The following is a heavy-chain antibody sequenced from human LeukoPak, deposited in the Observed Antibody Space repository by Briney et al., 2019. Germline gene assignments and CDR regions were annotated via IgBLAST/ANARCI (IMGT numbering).Heavy chain of an antibody. CDR1: GFIFSSSW. CDR3: AKEKRQYQLLFYFHY. D-gene: IGHD2-2*01. CDR2: TSYDGSNK. V-gene: IGHV3-30*18. Sequence: GGSLRLSCAASGFIFSSSWMSWVRQAPGKGLEWVAVTSYDGSNKYYGDSVKGRFTISRDNSKNTLYLQMNSLRAEDTAVYYCAKEKRQYQLLFYFHYWGQGTLVTVSS. J-gene: IGHJ4*02.